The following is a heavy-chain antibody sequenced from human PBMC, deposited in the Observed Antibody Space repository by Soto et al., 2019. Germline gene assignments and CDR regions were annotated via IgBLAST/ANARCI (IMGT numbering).Heavy chain of an antibody. J-gene: IGHJ4*02. CDR3: AITLRHYYDSSGNTE. CDR1: GFTFSSYA. D-gene: IGHD3-22*01. CDR2: ISGSGGST. V-gene: IGHV3-23*01. Sequence: GGSLRLSCAASGFTFSSYAMSWVRQAPGKGLEWVSAISGSGGSTYYADSVKGRFTISRDNSKNTLYLQMNSLRAEDTAVYYCAITLRHYYDSSGNTEWGQGTLVTVSS.